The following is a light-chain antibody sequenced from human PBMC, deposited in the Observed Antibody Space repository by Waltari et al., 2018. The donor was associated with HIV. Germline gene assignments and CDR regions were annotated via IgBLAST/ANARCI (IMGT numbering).Light chain of an antibody. J-gene: IGLJ3*02. CDR3: QSYDRSLSAWV. CDR2: GNS. CDR1: SSNIGADYH. Sequence: QSVLAQPPSVSGAPGQRVTISCTGSSSNIGADYHVYWYQHLPGTAPKLPIYGNSNRPSGVPTRFSGSKSDTAASLAITGLQAEDEADYYCQSYDRSLSAWVFGGGTRLNVL. V-gene: IGLV1-40*01.